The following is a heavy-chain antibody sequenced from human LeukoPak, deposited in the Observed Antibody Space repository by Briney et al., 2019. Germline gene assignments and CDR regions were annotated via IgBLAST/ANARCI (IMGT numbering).Heavy chain of an antibody. CDR3: ARVEIYYDSSGYYGNYYFDY. V-gene: IGHV4-31*03. Sequence: SETLSLTCTVSGGSLSSGGYYWSWIRQHPGKGLEWIGYIYYSGSTYYNPSLKSRVTISVDTSKNQFSLKLSSVTAADTAVYYCARVEIYYDSSGYYGNYYFDYWGQGTLVTVSS. D-gene: IGHD3-22*01. CDR2: IYYSGST. CDR1: GGSLSSGGYY. J-gene: IGHJ4*02.